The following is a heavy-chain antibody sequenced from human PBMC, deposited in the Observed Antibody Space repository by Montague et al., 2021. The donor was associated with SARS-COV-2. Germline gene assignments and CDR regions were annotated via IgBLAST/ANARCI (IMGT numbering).Heavy chain of an antibody. CDR1: GGSIRSYY. V-gene: IGHV4-59*01. CDR2: IYYSGST. J-gene: IGHJ4*02. D-gene: IGHD1-26*01. Sequence: SETLSLTCTVSGGSIRSYYWCWIRQPPAKGLEWIVYIYYSGSTNYNPSLKSRVTILVDMSKNQFSLKLSSVTAADTAVYYCARGMGGSYLYYFDYWGQGALVTVPS. CDR3: ARGMGGSYLYYFDY.